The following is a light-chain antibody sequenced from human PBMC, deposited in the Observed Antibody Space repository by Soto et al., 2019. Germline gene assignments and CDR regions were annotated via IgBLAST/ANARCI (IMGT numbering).Light chain of an antibody. CDR2: SNN. CDR3: AAWDDSLNAFYV. J-gene: IGLJ1*01. CDR1: SSKFGSNT. V-gene: IGLV1-44*01. Sequence: HSAPTQPPSASGAPRQRVTISFSGKSSKFGSNTVNWYQQLPGTAPKLLIYSNNQRPSGVPDRFSGSKSGTSASLAISGLQSEDEADYYCAAWDDSLNAFYVFGTGTKVTVL.